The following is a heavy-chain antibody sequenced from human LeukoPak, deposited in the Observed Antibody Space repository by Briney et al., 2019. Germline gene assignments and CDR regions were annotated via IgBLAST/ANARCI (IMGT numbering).Heavy chain of an antibody. CDR1: GFTFSKAW. D-gene: IGHD1-26*01. V-gene: IGHV3-30-3*01. Sequence: GGSLRLSCAASGFTFSKAWMNWVRQTPGKGLEWVAVISYDGSNKYYADSVKGRFTISRDNSKNTLYLQMNSLRAEDTAVYYCARDRKWELLGYFDYWGQGTLVTVSS. J-gene: IGHJ4*02. CDR2: ISYDGSNK. CDR3: ARDRKWELLGYFDY.